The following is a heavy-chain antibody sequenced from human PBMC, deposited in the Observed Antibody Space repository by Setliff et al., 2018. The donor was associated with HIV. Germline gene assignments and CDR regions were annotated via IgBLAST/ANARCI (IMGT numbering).Heavy chain of an antibody. V-gene: IGHV4-38-2*01. CDR1: GYSISSGYY. CDR2: IYHSGST. J-gene: IGHJ4*02. Sequence: LSLTCAVSGYSISSGYYWGWIRQPPGKGLEWIGSIYHSGSTYYNPSLKSRVTISADTSKNQFSLKLSSVTVADTAVYHCARHAGLLWFGELWRGGEYYFDSWGQGTLVTVSS. CDR3: ARHAGLLWFGELWRGGEYYFDS. D-gene: IGHD3-10*01.